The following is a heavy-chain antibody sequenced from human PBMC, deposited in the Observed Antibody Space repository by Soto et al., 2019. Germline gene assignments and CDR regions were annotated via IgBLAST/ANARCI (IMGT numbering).Heavy chain of an antibody. J-gene: IGHJ5*02. CDR1: GLTVNTNY. D-gene: IGHD3-16*02. CDR3: ARDNRYSSPTFDP. V-gene: IGHV3-53*01. Sequence: GGSLRLSCAASGLTVNTNYMTWFRQAPGQGLEWVSTLYSGGSAYYADSVKGRFTISRDKSKNMLYLQMNSLRAEDTAVYYCARDNRYSSPTFDPWGQGTLVTVSS. CDR2: LYSGGSA.